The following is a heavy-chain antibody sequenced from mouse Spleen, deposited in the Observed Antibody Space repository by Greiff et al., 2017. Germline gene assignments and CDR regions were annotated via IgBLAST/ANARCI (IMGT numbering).Heavy chain of an antibody. CDR2: FYPGSGSI. V-gene: IGHV1-62-2*01. J-gene: IGHJ4*01. CDR3: ARHVYDGYSASYAMDY. Sequence: LKQSGAELVKPGASVKLSCKASGYTFTEYTIHWVKQRSGQGLQWIGWFYPGSGSIKYNEKFKDKATLTADKSSSTVYMELSRLTSEDSAVYFCARHVYDGYSASYAMDYWGQGTSVTVSS. CDR1: GYTFTEYT. D-gene: IGHD2-3*01.